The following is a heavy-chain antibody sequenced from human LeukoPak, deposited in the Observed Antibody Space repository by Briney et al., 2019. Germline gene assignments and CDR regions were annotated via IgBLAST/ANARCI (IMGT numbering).Heavy chain of an antibody. CDR3: ARTREWELLVDAFDI. CDR2: MNPNSGNT. J-gene: IGHJ3*02. CDR1: GYTFTSYD. V-gene: IGHV1-8*01. D-gene: IGHD1-26*01. Sequence: AVKVSCKASGYTFTSYDINWVRQATGQGLEWMGWMNPNSGNTGYAQKFQGRVTMTRNTSISTAYMELSSLRSEDTAVYYCARTREWELLVDAFDIWGQGTMVTVSS.